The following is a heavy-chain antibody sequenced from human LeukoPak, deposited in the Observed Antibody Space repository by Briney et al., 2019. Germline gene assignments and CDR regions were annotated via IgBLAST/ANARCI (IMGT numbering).Heavy chain of an antibody. CDR2: INHSGST. J-gene: IGHJ6*02. CDR3: ARRRSGSYYNVRPPQYGMDV. CDR1: GGSFNGYY. Sequence: PSETLSLTCAVYGGSFNGYYWSWIRQPPGKGLEWIGEINHSGSTNYNPPLKSRVTISVGTSKNQFSLKLSSVTAADTAVYYCARRRSGSYYNVRPPQYGMDVWGQGTTVTVSS. D-gene: IGHD3-10*01. V-gene: IGHV4-34*01.